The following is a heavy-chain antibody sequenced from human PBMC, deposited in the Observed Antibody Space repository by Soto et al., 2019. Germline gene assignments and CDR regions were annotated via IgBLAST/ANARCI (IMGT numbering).Heavy chain of an antibody. Sequence: ASVKVSCKASGYTFTSYDINWLRQSAGQGLEWMGWMNPNSGNTGYAQKFQGRVTMTRNTSISTAYMELSSLRSEDTAVYYCARSRLATYYDFWSAKDYYYYGMDVWGQGTTVTVSS. CDR3: ARSRLATYYDFWSAKDYYYYGMDV. D-gene: IGHD3-3*01. J-gene: IGHJ6*02. CDR1: GYTFTSYD. V-gene: IGHV1-8*01. CDR2: MNPNSGNT.